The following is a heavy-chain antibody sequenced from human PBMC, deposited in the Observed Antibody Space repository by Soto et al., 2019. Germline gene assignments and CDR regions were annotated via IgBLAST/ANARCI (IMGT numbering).Heavy chain of an antibody. V-gene: IGHV3-23*01. Sequence: GGSLRLSCAASGFTFSTYAMSWVRQAPGKGLEWVSAISGSGDSTYYADSVKGRFAISRDNSKNTLYLQMNSLRAEDTAVYYCAKGTVPAAIRRDYFDYWGQGTLVTVSS. CDR2: ISGSGDST. CDR1: GFTFSTYA. D-gene: IGHD2-2*02. CDR3: AKGTVPAAIRRDYFDY. J-gene: IGHJ4*02.